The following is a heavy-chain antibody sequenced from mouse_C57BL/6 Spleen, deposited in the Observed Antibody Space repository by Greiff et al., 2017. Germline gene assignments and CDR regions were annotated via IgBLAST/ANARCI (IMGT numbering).Heavy chain of an antibody. CDR3: AREAVEGFAY. D-gene: IGHD1-1*01. Sequence: VQLQQSGPELVKPGASVKISCKASGYAFSSSWMNWVKQRPGKGLEWIGRIYPGDGDTNYNGKFKGKATLTADKSSSTAYMQLSSLTSEDSAVYFCAREAVEGFAYWGQGTLVTVSA. V-gene: IGHV1-82*01. CDR2: IYPGDGDT. J-gene: IGHJ3*01. CDR1: GYAFSSSW.